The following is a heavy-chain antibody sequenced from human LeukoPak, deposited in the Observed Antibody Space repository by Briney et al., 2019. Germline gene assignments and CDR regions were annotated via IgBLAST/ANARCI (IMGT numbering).Heavy chain of an antibody. CDR3: AGVRGVRHDY. J-gene: IGHJ4*02. CDR1: GFTFSSYG. Sequence: GGSLRLSCAASGFTFSSYGMHWVRQAPGKGLEWVAFIRYDGSNKYYADSVKGRFTISRDNSKNTLYLQMNSLRAEDTAVYYCAGVRGVRHDYWGQGTLVTVSS. CDR2: IRYDGSNK. V-gene: IGHV3-30*02. D-gene: IGHD3-10*01.